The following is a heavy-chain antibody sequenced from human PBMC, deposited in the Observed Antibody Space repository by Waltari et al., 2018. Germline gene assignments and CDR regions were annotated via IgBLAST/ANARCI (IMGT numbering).Heavy chain of an antibody. J-gene: IGHJ5*02. V-gene: IGHV4-38-2*01. CDR2: IYHSGST. CDR3: ARQTSPPYYDILTPDNWFDP. CDR1: GYSISSGYY. D-gene: IGHD3-9*01. Sequence: QVQLQESGPGLVKPSETLSLTCAVSGYSISSGYYWGWIRQPPGKGLEWIGSIYHSGSTYYNPSLKSRVTISVDTSKNQFSLKLSSVTAADTAVYYCARQTSPPYYDILTPDNWFDPWGQGTLVTVSS.